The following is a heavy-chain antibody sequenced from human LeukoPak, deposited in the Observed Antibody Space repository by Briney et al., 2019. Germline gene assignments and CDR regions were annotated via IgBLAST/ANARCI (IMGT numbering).Heavy chain of an antibody. D-gene: IGHD3/OR15-3a*01. CDR1: GFTFSSYA. J-gene: IGHJ4*02. Sequence: PGGSLRLSCAASGFTFSSYAMDWVRQAPGKGLEWVSRISVSSANTYYIDSVKGRFTVSGDNSKNTLYLQMNSLRAEDTAEYYCAKVATTWTIDYWGQGTLVTVSS. V-gene: IGHV3-23*01. CDR3: AKVATTWTIDY. CDR2: ISVSSANT.